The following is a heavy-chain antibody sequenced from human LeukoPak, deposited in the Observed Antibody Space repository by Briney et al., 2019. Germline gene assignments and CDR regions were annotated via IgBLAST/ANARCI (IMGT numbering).Heavy chain of an antibody. CDR3: ARVQYSSFGTICYYMDV. D-gene: IGHD6-6*01. V-gene: IGHV4-30-4*08. CDR1: GGSISSGDYY. CDR2: IYYSGST. J-gene: IGHJ6*03. Sequence: SETLSLTCTVSGGSISSGDYYWSWIRQPPRKGLEWIGYIYYSGSTYYNPSLPSRVTISVDTSKNQFSLKLSSVAAAGSGVYYCARVQYSSFGTICYYMDVWGKGTTVTVSS.